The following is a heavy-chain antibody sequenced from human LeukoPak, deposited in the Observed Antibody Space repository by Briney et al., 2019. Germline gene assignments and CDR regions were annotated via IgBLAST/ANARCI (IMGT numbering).Heavy chain of an antibody. V-gene: IGHV1-18*01. CDR2: ISAYNGNT. J-gene: IGHJ6*02. D-gene: IGHD3-10*01. CDR1: GYPFDNFG. CDR3: ARVRTPYGYYGMDV. Sequence: AAVKVSFKASGYPFDNFGLTWVRQAPGQGLEWMGWISAYNGNTHYAQKFRGRLTLTTETSTSTAYLELRSLKSDDTAVYYCARVRTPYGYYGMDVWGQGTTVTVSS.